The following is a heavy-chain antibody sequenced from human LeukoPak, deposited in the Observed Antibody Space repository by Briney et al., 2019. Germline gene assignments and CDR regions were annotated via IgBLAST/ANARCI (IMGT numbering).Heavy chain of an antibody. CDR3: ARDLHYCVAMDV. V-gene: IGHV3-23*01. J-gene: IGHJ6*02. CDR1: GFTFSAYA. Sequence: GGSLRLSCEASGFTFSAYAMTWVRQAPGKGLEWVSSIGSDNKPHYSESVKARFAISRDNSKSMLFLQLNSLRAEVTALYYCARDLHYCVAMDVWGQGTTVTVSS. D-gene: IGHD4-17*01. CDR2: IGSDNKP.